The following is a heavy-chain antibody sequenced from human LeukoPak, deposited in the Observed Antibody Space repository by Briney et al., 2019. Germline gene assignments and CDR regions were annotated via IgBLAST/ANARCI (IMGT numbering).Heavy chain of an antibody. CDR1: GGSISTGFHY. D-gene: IGHD6-19*01. Sequence: SETLSLTCTVSGGSISTGFHYWGWIRQPPGRGLEWIGSVYYNGNSRYNPSLKSRLTLSVDTSKNQFSLNLNSVAVADTGIYYCVSTPRGIALASSDNWGQGTLVSVSS. CDR3: VSTPRGIALASSDN. V-gene: IGHV4-39*01. J-gene: IGHJ4*02. CDR2: VYYNGNS.